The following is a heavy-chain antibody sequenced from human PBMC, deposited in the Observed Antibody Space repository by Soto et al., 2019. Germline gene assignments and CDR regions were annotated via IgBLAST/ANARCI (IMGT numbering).Heavy chain of an antibody. Sequence: PGGSLRLSCAASGFTFRSYSMNWVRQPPGKGLEWVSYISISSRTIYYADSVKGRFTISRDDAKNSLYLQMNSLRDEDTSVYYCARDNGIAGSFDPWGQGTLVTSPQ. V-gene: IGHV3-48*02. D-gene: IGHD6-13*01. J-gene: IGHJ5*02. CDR2: ISISSRTI. CDR1: GFTFRSYS. CDR3: ARDNGIAGSFDP.